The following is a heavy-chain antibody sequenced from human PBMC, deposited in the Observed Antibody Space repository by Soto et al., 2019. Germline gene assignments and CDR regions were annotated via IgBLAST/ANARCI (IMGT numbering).Heavy chain of an antibody. Sequence: QVQLQQWGAGLLKPSETLSLTCAVYGGSFSGYYWSCIRQPPGKGLEWMGEINHSGSTNYNPSRKSRVTISVDTAKNQCPRKLSAGAAADTAVDYCASGYSSPIAGIYYWGQGTLVTVSS. CDR2: INHSGST. V-gene: IGHV4-34*01. J-gene: IGHJ4*02. CDR1: GGSFSGYY. D-gene: IGHD6-13*01. CDR3: ASGYSSPIAGIYY.